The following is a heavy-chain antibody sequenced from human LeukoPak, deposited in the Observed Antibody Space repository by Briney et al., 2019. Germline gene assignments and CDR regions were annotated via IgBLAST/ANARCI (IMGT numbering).Heavy chain of an antibody. V-gene: IGHV1-2*06. J-gene: IGHJ6*03. CDR1: GYTFTGYY. D-gene: IGHD1-26*01. CDR3: ARRKWDGERPYCMDV. CDR2: INPNSGGT. Sequence: GASVKVSCKASGYTFTGYYMHWVRQAPGQGLEWIGRINPNSGGTNYAQKFQGRVTMTRDTSISTAYMELSRLRSDDTAVYYCARRKWDGERPYCMDVWGKGTTVTVSS.